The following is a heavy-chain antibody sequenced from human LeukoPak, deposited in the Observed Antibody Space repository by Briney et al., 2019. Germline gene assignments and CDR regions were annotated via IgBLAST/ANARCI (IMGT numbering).Heavy chain of an antibody. V-gene: IGHV3-30*18. CDR1: GFTFSSYW. D-gene: IGHD6-13*01. Sequence: GGSLRLSCAASGFTFSSYWMSWVRQAPGKGLEWVAAISLDGSNKYYADSVKGRFTISRDNSKNTLYLQMNSLRAEDTAVYYCAKGVHSSSLNWFDPWGQGTLVTVSS. CDR2: ISLDGSNK. J-gene: IGHJ5*02. CDR3: AKGVHSSSLNWFDP.